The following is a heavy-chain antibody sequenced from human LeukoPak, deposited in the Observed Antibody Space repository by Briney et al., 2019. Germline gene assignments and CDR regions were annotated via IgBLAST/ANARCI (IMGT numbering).Heavy chain of an antibody. Sequence: SETLSLTCAVYGGSFSGYYWSWIRQPPGKGLEWIGEINHSGSTNYNPSLKSRVTISVDTSKNQFSLKLSSVTAADTAVYYCARGKAVVREAADYWGQGTLVTVSS. CDR1: GGSFSGYY. V-gene: IGHV4-34*01. D-gene: IGHD3-10*01. CDR3: ARGKAVVREAADY. CDR2: INHSGST. J-gene: IGHJ4*02.